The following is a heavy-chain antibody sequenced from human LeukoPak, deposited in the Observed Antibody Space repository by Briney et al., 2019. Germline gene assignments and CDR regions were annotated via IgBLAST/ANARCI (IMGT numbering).Heavy chain of an antibody. J-gene: IGHJ4*02. CDR2: ISYSGTT. Sequence: PSETLSLTCSVSGDSMTNYHWTWIRQPPGKELEWIGSISYSGTTNYNPSLNSRVTMSVDTPKKQFSLRLNSVTAADTAVYYCVRSGLVRGVSTWGQGTLVTVSS. V-gene: IGHV4-59*01. D-gene: IGHD3-10*01. CDR3: VRSGLVRGVST. CDR1: GDSMTNYH.